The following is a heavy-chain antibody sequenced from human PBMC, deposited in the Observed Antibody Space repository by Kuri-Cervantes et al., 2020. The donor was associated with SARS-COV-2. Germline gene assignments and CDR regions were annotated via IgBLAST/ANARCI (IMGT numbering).Heavy chain of an antibody. CDR2: ISSSSSYT. D-gene: IGHD3-10*01. J-gene: IGHJ6*03. V-gene: IGHV3-11*03. Sequence: GGSLRLSCAASGFTFSDYYMSWIRQAPGKGLEWVSYISSSSSYTNYADSVKGRFTISRDNAKNSLYLQMNSLRAEDTAVYYCARHYYGSGREYYYYYYMDVWGKGTTVTVSS. CDR1: GFTFSDYY. CDR3: ARHYYGSGREYYYYYYMDV.